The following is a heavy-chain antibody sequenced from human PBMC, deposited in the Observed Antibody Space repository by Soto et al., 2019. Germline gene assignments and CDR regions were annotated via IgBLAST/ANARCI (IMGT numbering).Heavy chain of an antibody. D-gene: IGHD1-26*01. CDR1: GYTFTGHY. J-gene: IGHJ4*02. CDR3: GRGRSGQIVVFY. V-gene: IGHV1-2*02. Sequence: ASVKVSCKASGYTFTGHYIHWVRQAPEQGPEWMGEIGPETGATRYAQKFQGRVTMTRDMSIATVYMELNNLSPDDTAVYYCGRGRSGQIVVFYWGQGTPVTVSS. CDR2: IGPETGAT.